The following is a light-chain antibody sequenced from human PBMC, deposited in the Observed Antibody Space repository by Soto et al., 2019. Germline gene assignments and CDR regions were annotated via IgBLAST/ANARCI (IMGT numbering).Light chain of an antibody. CDR3: QKYNSALLCT. V-gene: IGKV1-27*01. CDR1: QGISNY. J-gene: IGKJ3*01. Sequence: DIQMTQSPSSLSASVGDRVTITCRASQGISNYLAWYQQKPGKVPKLLIYAASTLQSGVPSRFSGSGSGTDFTLTISRLQPEEGATYCCQKYNSALLCTFGPGTKVDIK. CDR2: AAS.